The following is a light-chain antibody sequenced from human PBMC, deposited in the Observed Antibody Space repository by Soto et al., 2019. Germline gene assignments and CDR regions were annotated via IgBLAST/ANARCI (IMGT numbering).Light chain of an antibody. V-gene: IGKV1-5*01. CDR2: DAS. J-gene: IGKJ4*01. Sequence: DIQLTQSPSTLSASVGDRVTITCRASQSISSWLAWYQQKLGRAPRLLIYDASSLESGVPSRLSGSGYGTECTLTISILQPDYFSTYYCQQDNTYSSLTFGGGTKVDIK. CDR3: QQDNTYSSLT. CDR1: QSISSW.